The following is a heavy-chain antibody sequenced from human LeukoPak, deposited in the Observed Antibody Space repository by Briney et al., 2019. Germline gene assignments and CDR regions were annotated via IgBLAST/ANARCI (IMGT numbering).Heavy chain of an antibody. CDR1: GYTFTGYY. CDR3: ARVDTVNYYYYMDV. CDR2: INPNSGGT. Sequence: GASVKVPCKASGYTFTGYYMHWVRQAPGQGLEWMGWINPNSGGTNYAQKFQGRVTMTRDTSISTAYMELSRLRSDDTAVYYCARVDTVNYYYYMDVWGKGTPVTVSS. D-gene: IGHD5-18*01. V-gene: IGHV1-2*02. J-gene: IGHJ6*03.